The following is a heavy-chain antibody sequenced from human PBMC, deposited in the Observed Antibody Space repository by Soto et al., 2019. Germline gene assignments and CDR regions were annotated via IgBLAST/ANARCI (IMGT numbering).Heavy chain of an antibody. Sequence: GGSQRLSCAASGFTFNNYAVTWVRQAPGRGLEWVSGISGGGDSTYYADSVKGRFTISRDNSKNMLYLQMNSLRAEDTAVYYCAKDRQWLASFDYWGQGALVTVSS. J-gene: IGHJ4*02. CDR3: AKDRQWLASFDY. CDR2: ISGGGDST. V-gene: IGHV3-23*01. D-gene: IGHD6-19*01. CDR1: GFTFNNYA.